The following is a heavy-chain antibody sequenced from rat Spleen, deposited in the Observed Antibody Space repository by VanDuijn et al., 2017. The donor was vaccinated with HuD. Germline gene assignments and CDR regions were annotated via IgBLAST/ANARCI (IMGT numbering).Heavy chain of an antibody. CDR1: GFTFNTYW. V-gene: IGHV5-58*01. CDR2: IITDGGTT. Sequence: EVQLVETGGGLVQPGRSLKLSCVASGFTFNTYWMYWIRQAPGKGLEWVSSIITDGGTTYYPDSLKGRFTISRDNAENTVYLQMSGLRSEDTATYYCVKGSDWFAYWGQGTLVTVSS. J-gene: IGHJ3*01. CDR3: VKGSDWFAY.